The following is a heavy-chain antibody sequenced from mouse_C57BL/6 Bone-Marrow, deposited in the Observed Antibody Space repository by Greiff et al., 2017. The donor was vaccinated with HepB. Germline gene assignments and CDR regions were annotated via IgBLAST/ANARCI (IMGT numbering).Heavy chain of an antibody. CDR1: GYTFTEYT. J-gene: IGHJ4*01. V-gene: IGHV1-62-2*01. Sequence: VKLQESGAELVKPGASVKLSCKASGYTFTEYTIHWVKQRSGQGLEWIGWFYPGSGSIKYNEKFKDKATLTADKSSSTVYMELSRLTSEDSAVYFCARHEDRSSKGYYAMDYWGQGTSVTVSS. D-gene: IGHD1-1*01. CDR3: ARHEDRSSKGYYAMDY. CDR2: FYPGSGSI.